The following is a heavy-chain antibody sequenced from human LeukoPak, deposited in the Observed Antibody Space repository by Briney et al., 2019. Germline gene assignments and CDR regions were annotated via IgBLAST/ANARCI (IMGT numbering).Heavy chain of an antibody. D-gene: IGHD3-22*01. V-gene: IGHV4-34*01. CDR2: INHSGST. Sequence: SETLSLTCAVYGGSFSGYYWSWIRQPPGKGLEWIGEINHSGSTNYNPSLKSRVTISVDTSKNQFSLKLSSVTAADTAVYYCARPVSYYYDSSGCLPPHFDYWGQGTLVTVSS. CDR3: ARPVSYYYDSSGCLPPHFDY. J-gene: IGHJ4*02. CDR1: GGSFSGYY.